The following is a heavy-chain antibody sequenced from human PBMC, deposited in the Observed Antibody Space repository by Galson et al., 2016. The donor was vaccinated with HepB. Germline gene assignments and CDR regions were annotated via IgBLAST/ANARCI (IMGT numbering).Heavy chain of an antibody. CDR1: GFAFSNCG. Sequence: SLRLSCAASGFAFSNCGVHWVRQAPGKGLEWVALVSYDGGDKYYGDSVKGRFTVSRDNSRNMLYLHMNSLRAEDTAVYYCVEEGGAMDYGGQGSLVTVSS. D-gene: IGHD4/OR15-4a*01. J-gene: IGHJ4*02. CDR2: VSYDGGDK. CDR3: VEEGGAMDY. V-gene: IGHV3-30*03.